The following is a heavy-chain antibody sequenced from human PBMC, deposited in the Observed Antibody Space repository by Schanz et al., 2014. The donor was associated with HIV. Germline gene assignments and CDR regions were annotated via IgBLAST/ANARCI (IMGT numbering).Heavy chain of an antibody. CDR2: INHSGST. J-gene: IGHJ4*02. CDR1: GGSFSVYS. CDR3: ARTPYYFDY. Sequence: QVQLQQWGAGLLKPSETLSLTCAVYGGSFSVYSWSWIRQPPGKGLQWIGEINHSGSTNYNPSLKSRVPISVDTSKTQFSLRLNSVTAADTAVYYCARTPYYFDYWGQGTLVTVSS. V-gene: IGHV4-34*01.